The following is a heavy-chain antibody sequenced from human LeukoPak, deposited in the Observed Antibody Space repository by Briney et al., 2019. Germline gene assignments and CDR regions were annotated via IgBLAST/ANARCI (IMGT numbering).Heavy chain of an antibody. Sequence: PGGSLRLSCAASGFTFSSYAMNWVRQAPGKGLEWVSAISGSCESTYFADSVKGRFTISRDNSKNTLYLQANSLRAEDTAVYYCAKGASYDFWSSYQSNYLDYWGQGTLVTVSS. J-gene: IGHJ4*02. CDR1: GFTFSSYA. CDR2: ISGSCEST. V-gene: IGHV3-23*01. CDR3: AKGASYDFWSSYQSNYLDY. D-gene: IGHD3-3*01.